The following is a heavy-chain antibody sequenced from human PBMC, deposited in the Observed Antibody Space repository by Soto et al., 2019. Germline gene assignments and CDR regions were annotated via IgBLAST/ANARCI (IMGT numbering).Heavy chain of an antibody. J-gene: IGHJ3*01. V-gene: IGHV4-38-2*01. Sequence: SVSLSLTCAVSGFCISSGNSWGWLRKHTGKGLEWIGSVYHGGNTYYNPSLKSRVSISIDLSKNQFSLKLTSVTAADTAAYYCARARWYDAFNVWGQGTVVTVS. CDR2: VYHGGNT. CDR1: GFCISSGNS. D-gene: IGHD2-15*01. CDR3: ARARWYDAFNV.